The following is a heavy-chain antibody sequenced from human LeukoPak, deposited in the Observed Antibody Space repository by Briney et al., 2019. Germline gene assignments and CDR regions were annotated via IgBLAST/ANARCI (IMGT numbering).Heavy chain of an antibody. Sequence: PGGSLRLSCGASGFTFSSYGMHWVRQAPGKGLEWVAFIRYDGGNKYYADSVKGRFTISRDNSKNTLYLQMNSLRAEDTAVYYCAKDWGVQLERGWWFDPWGQGTLVTVSS. CDR1: GFTFSSYG. CDR2: IRYDGGNK. CDR3: AKDWGVQLERGWWFDP. J-gene: IGHJ5*02. D-gene: IGHD1-1*01. V-gene: IGHV3-30*02.